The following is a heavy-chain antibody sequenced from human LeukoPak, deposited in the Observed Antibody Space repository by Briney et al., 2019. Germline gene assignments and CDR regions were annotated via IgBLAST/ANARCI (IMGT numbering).Heavy chain of an antibody. V-gene: IGHV4-34*01. J-gene: IGHJ3*02. CDR3: ARDSSSGWQKDDAFDI. Sequence: SETLSLTCAVYGGSFSGYYWSWLRQPPGKGLEWIGEINHSGSTNYNPSLKSRVTISVDTSKNQFSLKLSSVTAADTAVYYCARDSSSGWQKDDAFDIWGQGTMVTVSS. CDR2: INHSGST. D-gene: IGHD6-19*01. CDR1: GGSFSGYY.